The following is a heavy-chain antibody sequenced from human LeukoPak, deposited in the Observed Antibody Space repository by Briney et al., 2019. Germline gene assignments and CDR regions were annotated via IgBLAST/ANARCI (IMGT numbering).Heavy chain of an antibody. J-gene: IGHJ3*02. CDR3: ARDGSSRRGAFDI. Sequence: SETLSLTCTVSGGSISSYYWSWIRQPPGKGLEWIGYIYYSGSTNYNPSLKSRVTISVDTSKNQFSLKLSSVTAADTAVYYCARDGSSRRGAFDIWGQGTMVTVSS. V-gene: IGHV4-59*01. D-gene: IGHD2-2*01. CDR2: IYYSGST. CDR1: GGSISSYY.